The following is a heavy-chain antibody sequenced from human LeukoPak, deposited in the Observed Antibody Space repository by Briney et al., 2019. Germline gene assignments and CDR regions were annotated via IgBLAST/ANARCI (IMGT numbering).Heavy chain of an antibody. J-gene: IGHJ6*01. Sequence: GGSLRLSCAASGVIFSSYSMNWVRQAPGEGLEWVSYISETSSHTYYADSVKGRFTISRDNAKNLLYLTTNSLRAEDTGLYYCARARAARARIGGMDVWGQGTTVIVSS. CDR2: ISETSSHT. V-gene: IGHV3-21*04. CDR1: GVIFSSYS. CDR3: ARARAARARIGGMDV. D-gene: IGHD6-13*01.